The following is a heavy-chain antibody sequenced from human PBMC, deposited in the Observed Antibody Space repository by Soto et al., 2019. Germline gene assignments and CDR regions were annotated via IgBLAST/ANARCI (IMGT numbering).Heavy chain of an antibody. J-gene: IGHJ4*02. D-gene: IGHD4-17*01. V-gene: IGHV4-30-4*01. Sequence: LSLTCTVSGGSISSGDYYWSWIRQPPGKGLEWIGYIYYSGSTYYNPSLKSRVTISVDTSKNQFSLKLSSVTAADTAVYYCARDRSVGDYANVFDYWGQGTLVTVSS. CDR2: IYYSGST. CDR1: GGSISSGDYY. CDR3: ARDRSVGDYANVFDY.